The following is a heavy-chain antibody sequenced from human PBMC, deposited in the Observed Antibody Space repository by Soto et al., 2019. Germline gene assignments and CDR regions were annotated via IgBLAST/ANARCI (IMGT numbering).Heavy chain of an antibody. J-gene: IGHJ4*02. D-gene: IGHD3-10*01. V-gene: IGHV4-30-4*01. CDR2: IYYSGST. CDR1: GGSITSGDYY. Sequence: LSLTCTVSGGSITSGDYYWSWIRQPPGKGLEWIGYIYYSGSTYYNPSLKSRVTISVDTSKNQFSLKLSSVTAADTAVYYCARAEWFGEPCYFDYWGQGTLVTVSS. CDR3: ARAEWFGEPCYFDY.